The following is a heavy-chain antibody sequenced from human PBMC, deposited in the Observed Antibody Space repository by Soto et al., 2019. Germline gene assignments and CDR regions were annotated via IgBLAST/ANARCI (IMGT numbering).Heavy chain of an antibody. Sequence: GESLKISCAASGFTFSRYYMNWVRQAPGKGLEWVSSISTTSTYTHYADSLKGRFTISRDNAKKLLYLQMDSLRAEDTAVYYCARDDGLSSTNVKAFDIWGQGTKVTVS. D-gene: IGHD2-2*01. CDR2: ISTTSTYT. CDR1: GFTFSRYY. J-gene: IGHJ3*02. CDR3: ARDDGLSSTNVKAFDI. V-gene: IGHV3-21*01.